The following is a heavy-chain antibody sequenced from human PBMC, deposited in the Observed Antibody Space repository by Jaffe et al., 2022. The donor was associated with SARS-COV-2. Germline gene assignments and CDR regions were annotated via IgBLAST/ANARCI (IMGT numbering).Heavy chain of an antibody. Sequence: EVQLVESGGGLVQPGGSLRLSCAASGFTFYNFEMNWVRQAPGKGLEWLSYISGSGGTIYYADSVKGRFTISRDNAKNSLYLQMNSLSAEDTAVYYCARGLRSSVGLIDNWGQGTLVTVSS. CDR1: GFTFYNFE. J-gene: IGHJ4*02. CDR2: ISGSGGTI. D-gene: IGHD6-6*01. V-gene: IGHV3-48*03. CDR3: ARGLRSSVGLIDN.